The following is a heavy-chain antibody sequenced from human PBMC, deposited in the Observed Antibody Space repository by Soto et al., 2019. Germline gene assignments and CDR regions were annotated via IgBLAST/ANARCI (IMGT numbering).Heavy chain of an antibody. CDR3: ARVPKSLIYYYDSSGTRPGAFDI. Sequence: PSETLSLTCTVSGGSISSGGYYWSWIRQHPGKGLEWIGYIYYSGSTYYNPSLKSRVTISVDTSKNQFSLKLSSVTAADTAVYYCARVPKSLIYYYDSSGTRPGAFDIWGQGTMVT. D-gene: IGHD3-22*01. V-gene: IGHV4-31*03. CDR2: IYYSGST. J-gene: IGHJ3*02. CDR1: GGSISSGGYY.